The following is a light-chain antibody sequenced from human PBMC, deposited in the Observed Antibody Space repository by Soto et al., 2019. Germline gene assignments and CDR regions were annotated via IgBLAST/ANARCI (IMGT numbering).Light chain of an antibody. CDR3: GTWDSSLSGGV. J-gene: IGLJ2*01. V-gene: IGLV1-51*01. CDR1: SSNIGNNY. CDR2: DND. Sequence: QSVLTQPPSVSAAPGQKVTISCSGSSSNIGNNYVSWYQQLPGTAPKLLIYDNDKRPSGITDRFSGSTSGTSATLGITGLQTGDEADYYCGTWDSSLSGGVFGGGTKLTVL.